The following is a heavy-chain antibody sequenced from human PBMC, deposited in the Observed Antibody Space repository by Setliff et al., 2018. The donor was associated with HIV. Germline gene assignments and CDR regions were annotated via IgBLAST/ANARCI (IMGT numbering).Heavy chain of an antibody. CDR2: ISAYNGNT. CDR3: ASDREYMDV. J-gene: IGHJ6*03. V-gene: IGHV1-18*01. CDR1: GYTFSSFG. Sequence: GAAVQVSCKASGYTFSSFGISWVRQAPGQGLEWMGWISAYNGNTKSAQNLQGRVTMTTDTSTSTAHMELRSLRSDETALYYCASDREYMDVWGKGTTVTVSS.